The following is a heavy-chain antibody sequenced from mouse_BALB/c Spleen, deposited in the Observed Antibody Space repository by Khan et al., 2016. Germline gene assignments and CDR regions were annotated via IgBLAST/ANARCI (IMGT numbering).Heavy chain of an antibody. D-gene: IGHD4-1*01. CDR3: ARGTGHYYAMDY. CDR2: IDPANGNT. CDR1: GFNFKDTY. Sequence: VQLQQSGAELVKPGASVKLSCTASGFNFKDTYMHWVKQRPEQGLEWIGRIDPANGNTKYDPKFQGKATITADTSSNTAYLQLSSLTSEDTAVYYCARGTGHYYAMDYWGQGTSVTVSS. J-gene: IGHJ4*01. V-gene: IGHV14-3*02.